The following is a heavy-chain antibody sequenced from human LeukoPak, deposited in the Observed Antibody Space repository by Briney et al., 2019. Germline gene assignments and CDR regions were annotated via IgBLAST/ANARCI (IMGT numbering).Heavy chain of an antibody. CDR1: GGSISSYY. V-gene: IGHV4-59*01. CDR3: ARLNAQWLVAGWYFQH. CDR2: IYYSGST. J-gene: IGHJ1*01. Sequence: SETLSLTCTVSGGSISSYYWSWIRQPPGKGLDWMGYIYYSGSTNYNPSLKSLVTISVDTSKNQFSLKLRSVTAADTAVYYCARLNAQWLVAGWYFQHWGQGTLVTVSS. D-gene: IGHD6-19*01.